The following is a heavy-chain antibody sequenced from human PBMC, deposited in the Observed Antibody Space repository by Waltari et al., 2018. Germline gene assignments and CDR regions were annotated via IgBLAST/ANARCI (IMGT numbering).Heavy chain of an antibody. D-gene: IGHD6-6*01. Sequence: QVQLQESGPGLVKPSQTLSLTCTVSGGSISSGSYYWSWIRQPAGKGLEWIGRIYTSGSTIYTPSLKSRVTISVETSKSPCSLNLSSVTAADTAVYCCARRAETVPYYYYYGMDVWGQGTTVTVSS. V-gene: IGHV4-61*02. CDR1: GGSISSGSYY. CDR3: ARRAETVPYYYYYGMDV. CDR2: IYTSGST. J-gene: IGHJ6*02.